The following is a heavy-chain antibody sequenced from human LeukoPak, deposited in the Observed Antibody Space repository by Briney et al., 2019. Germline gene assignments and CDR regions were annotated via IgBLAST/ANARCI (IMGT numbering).Heavy chain of an antibody. Sequence: ASVKVSCKASGYTFTGYYMHWVRQAPGQGLEWMGWINPNSGGTNYAQKFQGRVTMTRDTSISTAYMELSRLRSDDTAVYYCARGELYYDILTGHLMDVWGKGTKVTVSS. CDR1: GYTFTGYY. J-gene: IGHJ6*03. CDR2: INPNSGGT. D-gene: IGHD3-9*01. V-gene: IGHV1-2*02. CDR3: ARGELYYDILTGHLMDV.